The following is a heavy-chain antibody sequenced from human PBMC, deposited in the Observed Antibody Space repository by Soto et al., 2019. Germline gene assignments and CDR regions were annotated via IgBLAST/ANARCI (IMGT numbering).Heavy chain of an antibody. D-gene: IGHD1-26*01. J-gene: IGHJ6*02. CDR2: IYYSGST. Sequence: PSETLSRTCTVAGGSISSSSYYWGWIRQPPGKGLEWIGRIYYSGSTFYNPSLKSRVTISVDTSKNQFPLKLSSVTAADTAVYYCARHKADHGSYWNLYYYHGMDVWGQGTTVTVSS. CDR1: GGSISSSSYY. CDR3: ARHKADHGSYWNLYYYHGMDV. V-gene: IGHV4-39*01.